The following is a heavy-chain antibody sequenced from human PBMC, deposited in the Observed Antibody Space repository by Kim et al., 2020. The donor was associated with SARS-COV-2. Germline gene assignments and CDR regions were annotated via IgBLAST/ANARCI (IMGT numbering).Heavy chain of an antibody. D-gene: IGHD6-6*01. Sequence: ADSVEGRFTLSRHNSRNTLYLQMNSLRAEDTAVYYCAGGTIAARGGAFDIWGQGTMVTVSS. V-gene: IGHV3-53*04. J-gene: IGHJ3*02. CDR3: AGGTIAARGGAFDI.